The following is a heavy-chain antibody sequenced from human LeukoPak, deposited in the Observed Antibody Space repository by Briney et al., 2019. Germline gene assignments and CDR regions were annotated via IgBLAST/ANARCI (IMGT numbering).Heavy chain of an antibody. V-gene: IGHV3-21*01. D-gene: IGHD2-2*01. CDR2: ISSSSSYI. CDR3: ARDGYCSSTSCYAWYYMDV. J-gene: IGHJ6*03. Sequence: GGSLRLSCAASGFTFSGYSFNWVRQAPGKGLEWVSSISSSSSYIYYADSVKGRFTISRDNAKNSLYLQMNSLRAEDTAVYYCARDGYCSSTSCYAWYYMDVWGKGTTVTVSS. CDR1: GFTFSGYS.